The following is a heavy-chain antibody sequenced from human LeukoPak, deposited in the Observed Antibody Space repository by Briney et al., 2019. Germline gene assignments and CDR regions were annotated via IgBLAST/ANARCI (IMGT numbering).Heavy chain of an antibody. CDR3: ARETDGLGYYYHGMDV. D-gene: IGHD5-24*01. V-gene: IGHV4-4*07. J-gene: IGHJ6*02. Sequence: SETLSLTCTVSGGSISSYYWSWIRQPAGKGLEWIGRIYTSGSTNYNPSLKSRVTMSVDTSKNQFSLKLSSVTAADTAVYYCARETDGLGYYYHGMDVWGQGTTVTVSS. CDR2: IYTSGST. CDR1: GGSISSYY.